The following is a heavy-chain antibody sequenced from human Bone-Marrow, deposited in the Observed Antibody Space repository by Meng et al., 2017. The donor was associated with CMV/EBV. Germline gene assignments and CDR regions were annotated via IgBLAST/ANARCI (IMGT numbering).Heavy chain of an antibody. CDR3: ARDVYGRGWFDP. J-gene: IGHJ5*02. D-gene: IGHD3-16*01. V-gene: IGHV4-39*07. CDR2: IYYSGST. CDR1: GGSIRSSSYY. Sequence: QLQMQGSGPGLVKHSETLSLTCTVSGGSIRSSSYYWGWIRQHPGKGLEWIGSIYYSGSTYYNPSLKSRVTISVDTSKNQFSLKLSSVTAADTAVYYCARDVYGRGWFDPWGQGTLVTVAS.